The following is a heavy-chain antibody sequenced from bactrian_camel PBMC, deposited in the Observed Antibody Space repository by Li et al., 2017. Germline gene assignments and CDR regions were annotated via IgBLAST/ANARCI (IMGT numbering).Heavy chain of an antibody. CDR3: VRATSSQMGWADFGY. J-gene: IGHJ6*01. D-gene: IGHD5*01. V-gene: IGHV3S63*01. CDR1: GFTFDDHD. CDR2: INSERST. Sequence: HVQLVESGGGSVEAGGSLRLSCAASGFTFDDHDMGWFRQAHGDGCELVSTINSERSTYYADSVKGRFTISRDNAKNTVYLETNSLKSEDTAVYYCVRATSSQMGWADFGYWGQGTQVTVS.